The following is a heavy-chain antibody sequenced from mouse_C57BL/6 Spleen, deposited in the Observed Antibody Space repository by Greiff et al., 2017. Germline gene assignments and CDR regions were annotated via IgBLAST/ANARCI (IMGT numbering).Heavy chain of an antibody. J-gene: IGHJ3*01. CDR2: INPSNGGT. D-gene: IGHD3-2*02. CDR1: GYTFTSYW. V-gene: IGHV1-53*01. Sequence: VQLQQPGTELVKPGASVKLSCKASGYTFTSYWMHWVKQRPGQGLEWIGNINPSNGGTNYNEKFKSKDTLTVDKSSSTAYMQLSSLTSEDSAVYYCARDSSGHTWFAYWGQGTLVTVSA. CDR3: ARDSSGHTWFAY.